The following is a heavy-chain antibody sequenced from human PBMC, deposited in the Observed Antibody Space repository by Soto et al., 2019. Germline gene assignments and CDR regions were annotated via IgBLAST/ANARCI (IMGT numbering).Heavy chain of an antibody. CDR1: GFTFSSYA. J-gene: IGHJ4*02. D-gene: IGHD2-2*01. CDR2: ISGSGSNP. CDR3: AKPGSMPIRDGFDH. V-gene: IGHV3-23*01. Sequence: EVQVLESGGGLVQPGGSLRLSCAASGFTFSSYAMSWVRQAPGQGLEWVSAISGSGSNPYYADSVKGRFTISRDNSKNPLYPQMNSLTAQDTALYHCAKPGSMPIRDGFDHWGQGTLVTVSS.